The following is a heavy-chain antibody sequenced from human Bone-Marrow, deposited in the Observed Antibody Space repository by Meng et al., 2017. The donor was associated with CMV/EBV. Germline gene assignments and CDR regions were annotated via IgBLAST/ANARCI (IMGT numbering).Heavy chain of an antibody. CDR2: ISSSGSTI. CDR1: GFTFSSHE. Sequence: GESLKISCAASGFTFSSHEMNWVRQAPGKGLEWVSYISSSGSTIYYADSVKGRFTIFRDNAKNSLYLQMNSLRAEDTAVYYFARLCSTSCYTDAFDIWGQGTMVTVSS. J-gene: IGHJ3*02. D-gene: IGHD2-2*02. V-gene: IGHV3-48*03. CDR3: ARLCSTSCYTDAFDI.